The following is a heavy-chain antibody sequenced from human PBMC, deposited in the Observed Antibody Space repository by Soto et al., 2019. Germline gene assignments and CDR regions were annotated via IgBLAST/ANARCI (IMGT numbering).Heavy chain of an antibody. CDR1: GFTFSSYA. D-gene: IGHD6-19*01. CDR3: AKELLAVAGPGNWFDP. J-gene: IGHJ5*02. CDR2: ISGSGGST. Sequence: PGGSLRLSCAASGFTFSSYAMSWVRQAPGKGPEWVSAISGSGGSTYYADSVKGRFTISRDNSKNTLYLQMNSLRAEDTAVYYCAKELLAVAGPGNWFDPWGQGTLVTVSS. V-gene: IGHV3-23*01.